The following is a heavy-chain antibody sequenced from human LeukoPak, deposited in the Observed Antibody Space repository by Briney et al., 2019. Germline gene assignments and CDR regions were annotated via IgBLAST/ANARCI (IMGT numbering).Heavy chain of an antibody. Sequence: PSETLSLTCTVSGGSISSSRYYWGWLRQPPGKGLEWIASINYSGSTYYNPSLKSRVTISVDTPENQFSLKLSSVTAADTAVYYCARYVVYGSGKYYFDYWGQGTLVTVSS. D-gene: IGHD3-10*01. J-gene: IGHJ4*02. CDR3: ARYVVYGSGKYYFDY. CDR1: GGSISSSRYY. V-gene: IGHV4-39*01. CDR2: INYSGST.